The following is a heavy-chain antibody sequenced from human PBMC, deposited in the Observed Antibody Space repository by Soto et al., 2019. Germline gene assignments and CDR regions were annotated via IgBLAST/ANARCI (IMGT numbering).Heavy chain of an antibody. CDR1: GFTCSNAG. CDR3: TTACRVRN. CDR2: IKSKTEGGTT. J-gene: IGHJ4*02. V-gene: IGHV3-15*01. D-gene: IGHD3-10*01. Sequence: EGQLVDSGGGLVKPGGSLRLSWAASGFTCSNAGISWVRQTPGKGLELVVRIKSKTEGGTTDYAAPVKGRVTISRDDSKNTLYLQMNSLKTADTAVDYCTTACRVRNWGQGTLVTVSS.